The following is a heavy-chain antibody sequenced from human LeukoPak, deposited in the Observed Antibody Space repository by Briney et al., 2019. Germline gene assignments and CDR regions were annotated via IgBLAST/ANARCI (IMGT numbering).Heavy chain of an antibody. CDR1: GGSISSYY. CDR2: IYYSGST. CDR3: ARDGWDTVGATY. Sequence: SETLSLTCTVSGGSISSYYWSWIRQPPGKGLEWIGSIYYSGSTYYNPSLKSRVTISVDTSKNQFSLKLSSVTAADTAVYYCARDGWDTVGATYWGQGTLVTVSS. J-gene: IGHJ4*02. V-gene: IGHV4-39*07. D-gene: IGHD1-26*01.